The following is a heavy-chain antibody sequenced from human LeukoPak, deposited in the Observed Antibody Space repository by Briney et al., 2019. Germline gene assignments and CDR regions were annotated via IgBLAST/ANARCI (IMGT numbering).Heavy chain of an antibody. D-gene: IGHD6-13*01. V-gene: IGHV4-4*07. J-gene: IGHJ2*01. CDR3: ARQGSSSWYGWYFDL. Sequence: SETLSLTCTVSGGSISSYYWSWIRQPAGKGLEWIGRIYTSGSTNYNPSLKSRVTMSVDTSKNQFSLKLSSVTAADTAVYYCARQGSSSWYGWYFDLWGRGSLVTVSS. CDR1: GGSISSYY. CDR2: IYTSGST.